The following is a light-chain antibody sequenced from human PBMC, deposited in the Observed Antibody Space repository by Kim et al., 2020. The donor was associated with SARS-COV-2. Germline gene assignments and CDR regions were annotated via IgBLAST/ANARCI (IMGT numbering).Light chain of an antibody. CDR2: EDD. J-gene: IGLJ2*01. V-gene: IGLV6-57*04. Sequence: NFMLTQPHSVSESPGKTVTISCTRSSGSIDDNYVQWYQQRPGGDPTTVIYEDDQRPSGVSDRFSGSIDNSSNSASLTISGLRTEEEADYYCQSYNRDNVLFGGGTQLTVL. CDR3: QSYNRDNVL. CDR1: SGSIDDNY.